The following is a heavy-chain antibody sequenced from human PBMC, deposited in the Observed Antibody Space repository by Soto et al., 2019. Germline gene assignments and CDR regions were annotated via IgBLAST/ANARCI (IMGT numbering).Heavy chain of an antibody. J-gene: IGHJ3*02. CDR3: AKGFSTWAFDI. V-gene: IGHV3-30*18. CDR2: VSYDGSKK. CDR1: GFIFRSYG. Sequence: QVQLVESGGGVVQPGRSLRLSCVASGFIFRSYGMHWVRQAPGKGLEWVAIVSYDGSKKYYADSVKGRFTVSRDNSKNTLYLQMNSLRAEDTAVYYCAKGFSTWAFDIWGQGTMVSVSS.